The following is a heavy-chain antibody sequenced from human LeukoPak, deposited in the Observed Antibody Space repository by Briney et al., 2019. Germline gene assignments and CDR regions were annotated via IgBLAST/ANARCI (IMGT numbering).Heavy chain of an antibody. D-gene: IGHD5-24*01. CDR2: IHHSGST. CDR1: GGSISGTYY. CDR3: ARGIRDDDYNPDGYSYYYMDV. V-gene: IGHV4-61*01. J-gene: IGHJ6*03. Sequence: PSETLSLTCSVSGGSISGTYYWTWIRQPPGKALEWIGYIHHSGSTNYNPSLKSRVAISTDTSNKQFSLTLRSVTAADTAIYYCARGIRDDDYNPDGYSYYYMDVWAKGTTVTVS.